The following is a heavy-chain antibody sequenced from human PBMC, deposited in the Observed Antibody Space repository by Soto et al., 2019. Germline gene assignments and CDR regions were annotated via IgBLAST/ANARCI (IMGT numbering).Heavy chain of an antibody. V-gene: IGHV1-69*02. CDR2: IIPILGIA. J-gene: IGHJ4*02. D-gene: IGHD1-26*01. CDR1: GGTFSSYT. Sequence: GASVKVSCKASGGTFSSYTISWVRQAPGQGLEWMGRIIPILGIANYAQKFQGRVTITADKSTSTAYMELSSLRSEDTAVYYCARHSGSYYDFNYWGQGTLVTVSS. CDR3: ARHSGSYYDFNY.